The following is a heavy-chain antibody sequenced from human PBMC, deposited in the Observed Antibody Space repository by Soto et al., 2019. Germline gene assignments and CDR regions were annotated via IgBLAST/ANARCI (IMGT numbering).Heavy chain of an antibody. CDR3: ARGPLKRYCSSTSCFNYSSSGMDA. CDR2: INHSGST. J-gene: IGHJ6*01. CDR1: GGSFSGYY. D-gene: IGHD2-2*01. V-gene: IGHV4-34*01. Sequence: PSETLSLTCTVYGGSFSGYYWSWIRQPPGKGLEWIGEINHSGSTNYNPSLKSRVTISVDTSKNQFSLKLSSVTAADTAVYYCARGPLKRYCSSTSCFNYSSSGMDAWGQAATVTASS.